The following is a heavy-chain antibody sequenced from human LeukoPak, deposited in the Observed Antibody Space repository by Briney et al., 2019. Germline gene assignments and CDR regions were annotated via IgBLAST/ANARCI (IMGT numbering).Heavy chain of an antibody. CDR3: ARASWGSSGYYYPFDC. V-gene: IGHV1-46*01. D-gene: IGHD3-22*01. CDR1: GYTFTSYY. Sequence: ASVKVSCKASGYTFTSYYMHWVRQAPGQGLEWMGIINPSGGSTSYAQKFQGRVTMTRDTSASTVYMELSSLRSEDTAVYYCARASWGSSGYYYPFDCWGQGTLVTVSS. J-gene: IGHJ4*02. CDR2: INPSGGST.